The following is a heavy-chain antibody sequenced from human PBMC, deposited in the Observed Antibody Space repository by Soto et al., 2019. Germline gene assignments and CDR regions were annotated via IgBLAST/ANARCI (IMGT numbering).Heavy chain of an antibody. Sequence: GGSLRLSCAASGFTFSSYAMSWVRQAPGKGLEWVSAISGSGGSTYYADSVKGRFTISRDNSKNTLYLQMNSLRAEDTAVYYCAYARGDYYDSSGYYSYWGQGTLVTVSS. CDR2: ISGSGGST. V-gene: IGHV3-23*01. CDR3: AYARGDYYDSSGYYSY. CDR1: GFTFSSYA. J-gene: IGHJ4*02. D-gene: IGHD3-22*01.